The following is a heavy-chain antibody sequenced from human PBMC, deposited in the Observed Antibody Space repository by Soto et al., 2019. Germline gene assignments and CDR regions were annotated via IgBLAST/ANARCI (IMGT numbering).Heavy chain of an antibody. CDR2: IIPIFGTA. Sequence: VASVKVSCKASGGTFSSYAISWVRQAPGQGLEWMGGIIPIFGTANYAQKFQGRVTITADESTSTAYMELSSLRSEDTAVYYCARLGYPLGYYYGMDVWGQGTTVTVSS. V-gene: IGHV1-69*13. D-gene: IGHD5-18*01. CDR1: GGTFSSYA. CDR3: ARLGYPLGYYYGMDV. J-gene: IGHJ6*02.